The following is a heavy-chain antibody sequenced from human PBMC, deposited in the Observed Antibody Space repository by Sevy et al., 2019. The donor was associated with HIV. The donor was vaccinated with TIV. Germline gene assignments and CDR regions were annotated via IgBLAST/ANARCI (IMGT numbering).Heavy chain of an antibody. CDR1: TFTFSDYY. Sequence: GGSLRLSCVVSTFTFSDYYMTWIRQAPGKGLEWSSHISSGGTITSHADSVKGRFTISRDNAKNSLYLQMNSLRAEDTAVYYCAIVRYNYGSYYFDYWGQGTLVTVSS. V-gene: IGHV3-11*01. D-gene: IGHD5-18*01. CDR2: ISSGGTIT. CDR3: AIVRYNYGSYYFDY. J-gene: IGHJ4*02.